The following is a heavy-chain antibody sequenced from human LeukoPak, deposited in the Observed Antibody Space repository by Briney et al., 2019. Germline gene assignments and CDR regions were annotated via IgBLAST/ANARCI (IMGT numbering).Heavy chain of an antibody. Sequence: PGGSLRLSCAASRFTFSNYWMHWVRQAPGKGLVWVSRINSDGSSTTYADSVKGRFAISRDNAKNTLFLQVSSLRAEDTAVYYCARAPTNWVYFDSWGQGTLVTVSS. CDR2: INSDGSST. V-gene: IGHV3-74*01. CDR3: ARAPTNWVYFDS. CDR1: RFTFSNYW. D-gene: IGHD7-27*01. J-gene: IGHJ4*02.